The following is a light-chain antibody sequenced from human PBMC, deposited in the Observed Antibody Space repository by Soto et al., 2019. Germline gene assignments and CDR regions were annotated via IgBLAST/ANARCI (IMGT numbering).Light chain of an antibody. Sequence: QPVLTQPPSVSGAPGQRVTISCTGSSSSIGAGYDVHWYQQLPGTAPKLLIYGNSNRPSGVPDRFSGSKSGTSASLAITGLQAEDEADYYCQSYDSSLSGSVFGGGPKLTVL. CDR3: QSYDSSLSGSV. CDR2: GNS. V-gene: IGLV1-40*01. J-gene: IGLJ3*02. CDR1: SSSIGAGYD.